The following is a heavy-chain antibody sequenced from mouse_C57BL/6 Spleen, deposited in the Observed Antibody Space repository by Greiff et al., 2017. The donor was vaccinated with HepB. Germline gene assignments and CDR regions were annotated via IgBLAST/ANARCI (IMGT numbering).Heavy chain of an antibody. J-gene: IGHJ4*01. CDR2: ISSGSSTI. CDR1: GFTFSDYG. CDR3: ARDYYGSSSYAMDY. Sequence: EVQRVESGGGLVKPGGSLKLSCAASGFTFSDYGMHWVRQAPEKGLEWVAYISSGSSTIYYADTVKGRFTISRDNAKNTQFLQMTSLRSEDTAMYYCARDYYGSSSYAMDYWGQGTSVTVSS. V-gene: IGHV5-17*01. D-gene: IGHD1-1*01.